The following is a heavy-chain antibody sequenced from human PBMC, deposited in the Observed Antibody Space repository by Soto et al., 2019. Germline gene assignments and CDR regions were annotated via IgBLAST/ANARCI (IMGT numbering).Heavy chain of an antibody. V-gene: IGHV4-34*01. Sequence: SSETLSLTCAVDSGSFSGYYWSWIRQPPGKGLEWIGEINHSGSTNYNPSLKSRVTISVDTSKNQFSLKLSSVTAADTAVYYCARPPPGGYDFWSGYHYGMDVWGQGTTVTV. CDR2: INHSGST. CDR1: SGSFSGYY. CDR3: ARPPPGGYDFWSGYHYGMDV. D-gene: IGHD3-3*01. J-gene: IGHJ6*02.